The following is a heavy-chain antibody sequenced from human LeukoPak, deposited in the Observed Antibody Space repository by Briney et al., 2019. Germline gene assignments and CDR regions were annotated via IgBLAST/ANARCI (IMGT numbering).Heavy chain of an antibody. CDR3: ARTVTPTPFFDY. CDR2: IYYSGST. CDR1: GGSISSYY. J-gene: IGHJ4*01. V-gene: IGHV4-59*01. Sequence: SETLSLTCTVSGGSISSYYWSWIRQPPGKGLEWIGYIYYSGSTNYNPSLKSRVTISVDTSKNQFSLKLSSVTAADTAVYYCARTVTPTPFFDYWGQEPWSPSPQ. D-gene: IGHD4-17*01.